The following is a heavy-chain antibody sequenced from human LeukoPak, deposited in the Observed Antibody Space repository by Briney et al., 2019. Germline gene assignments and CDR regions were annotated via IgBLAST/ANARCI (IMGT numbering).Heavy chain of an antibody. Sequence: PGGSLRLSCAASGFTFSSYSMNWVRQAPRKGLEWVSSISSSSSYIYYADSVKGRFTISRDNAKNSLYLQMNSLRAEDTAVYYCARDGYYDFWSGYSIHYYYGMDVWGQGTTVTVSS. CDR1: GFTFSSYS. D-gene: IGHD3-3*01. V-gene: IGHV3-21*01. J-gene: IGHJ6*02. CDR2: ISSSSSYI. CDR3: ARDGYYDFWSGYSIHYYYGMDV.